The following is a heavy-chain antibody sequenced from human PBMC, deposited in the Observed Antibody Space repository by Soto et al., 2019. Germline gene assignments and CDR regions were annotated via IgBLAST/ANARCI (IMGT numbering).Heavy chain of an antibody. J-gene: IGHJ4*02. V-gene: IGHV3-48*02. D-gene: IGHD5-18*01. Sequence: EVQLVESGRGLVQPGGSLRLSCAASGFTFSSYSMNWVRQAPGKGLEWLSYISSSISTMHYADSVKGRFTISRDNAKNSLYLQINSLRDEDTAVYYCAREVRDTAVADFDYWGQGTLVTVSS. CDR2: ISSSISTM. CDR1: GFTFSSYS. CDR3: AREVRDTAVADFDY.